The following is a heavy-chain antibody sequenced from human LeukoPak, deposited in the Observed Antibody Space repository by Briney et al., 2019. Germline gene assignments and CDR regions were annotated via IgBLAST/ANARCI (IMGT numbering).Heavy chain of an antibody. Sequence: GGSPRLSCAASGFTFSDSNMSWIRQAPGKGLEWVSYISYRGTTIYYADSVKGRFTISRDNAKSSLYLQMNSLRVEDMGVYYCARDWSMLRFLLDVWGKGTTVTVSS. V-gene: IGHV3-11*04. CDR1: GFTFSDSN. J-gene: IGHJ6*04. D-gene: IGHD3-3*01. CDR3: ARDWSMLRFLLDV. CDR2: ISYRGTTI.